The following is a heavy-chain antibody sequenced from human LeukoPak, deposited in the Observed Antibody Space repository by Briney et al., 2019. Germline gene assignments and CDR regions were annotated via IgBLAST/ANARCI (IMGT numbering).Heavy chain of an antibody. CDR2: IKQDGSEK. Sequence: PGGSLRLSCAASGFTVSSNYMSWVRQAPGKGLEWVANIKQDGSEKYYVDSVKGRFTISRDNAKNSLYLQMNSLRAEDTAVYYCARDPYRSLSPIDYWGQGTLVTVSS. CDR1: GFTVSSNY. CDR3: ARDPYRSLSPIDY. V-gene: IGHV3-7*01. J-gene: IGHJ4*02. D-gene: IGHD1-26*01.